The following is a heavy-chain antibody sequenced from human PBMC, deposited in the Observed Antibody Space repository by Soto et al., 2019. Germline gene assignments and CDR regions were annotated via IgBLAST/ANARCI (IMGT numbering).Heavy chain of an antibody. Sequence: GGSLRLSCAASGFTFSSYAMSWVRQAPGKGLEWVSAISGSGGSTYYADSVKGRFTISRDNSKNTLYLQMNSLRAEDTAVYYCATTPSPAPSRRKNYDILTGFLGGYFDYWGQGTLVTVSS. V-gene: IGHV3-23*01. CDR3: ATTPSPAPSRRKNYDILTGFLGGYFDY. CDR1: GFTFSSYA. D-gene: IGHD3-9*01. CDR2: ISGSGGST. J-gene: IGHJ4*02.